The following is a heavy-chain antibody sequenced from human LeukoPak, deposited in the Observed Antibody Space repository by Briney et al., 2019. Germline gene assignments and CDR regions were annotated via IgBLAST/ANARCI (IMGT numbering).Heavy chain of an antibody. V-gene: IGHV3-9*01. CDR1: GFTFDDYA. Sequence: GRSLRLSCAASGFTFDDYAMHWVRQAPGKGLEWVSGISWNSGSIGYADSVKGRFTISRDNAKNSLYLQMNSLRAEVTALYYCAKGLLWFGEFGALSYGMDVWGQGTTVTVSS. CDR3: AKGLLWFGEFGALSYGMDV. D-gene: IGHD3-10*01. J-gene: IGHJ6*02. CDR2: ISWNSGSI.